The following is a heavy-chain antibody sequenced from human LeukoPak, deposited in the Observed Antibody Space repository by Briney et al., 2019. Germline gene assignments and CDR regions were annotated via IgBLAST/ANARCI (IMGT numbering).Heavy chain of an antibody. CDR1: GFTFSSYA. D-gene: IGHD4-17*01. Sequence: GGSLRLSCAASGFTFSSYAMGWVRQAPGKGLEWVSAISDTGDDRYYADSVKGRFTISRDNSKNTLYLQMNSLRAEDTAVYYCAGDYGGYEGYFDYWGQGSLVTVSS. J-gene: IGHJ4*02. CDR2: ISDTGDDR. V-gene: IGHV3-23*01. CDR3: AGDYGGYEGYFDY.